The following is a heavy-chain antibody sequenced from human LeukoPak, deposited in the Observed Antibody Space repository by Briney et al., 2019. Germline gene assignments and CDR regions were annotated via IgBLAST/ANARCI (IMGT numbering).Heavy chain of an antibody. V-gene: IGHV1-18*01. Sequence: GASVKVSCKASGYTFTSYDINWVRQATGQGLEWMGWISAYNGNTNYAQKLQGRVTMTTDTSTSTAYMELRSLRSDDTAVYYCARERSGWRPLDYWGQGTLVTVSS. CDR1: GYTFTSYD. CDR2: ISAYNGNT. D-gene: IGHD6-19*01. J-gene: IGHJ4*02. CDR3: ARERSGWRPLDY.